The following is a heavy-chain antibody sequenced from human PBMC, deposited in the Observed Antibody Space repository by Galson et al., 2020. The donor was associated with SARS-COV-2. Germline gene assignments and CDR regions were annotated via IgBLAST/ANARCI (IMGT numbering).Heavy chain of an antibody. CDR1: GYTFTSYA. CDR3: ARAERYCSSTSCYSYYGMDI. D-gene: IGHD2-2*01. J-gene: IGHJ6*02. Sequence: ASVKVSCKASGYTFTSYAMNWVRQAPGQGLEGMGWINTNTGNPTYAQGFPGRIVFSFDPSVSTAYLQTSSLKAEDPAVYYCARAERYCSSTSCYSYYGMDIWGQGTTVTVSS. CDR2: INTNTGNP. V-gene: IGHV7-4-1*02.